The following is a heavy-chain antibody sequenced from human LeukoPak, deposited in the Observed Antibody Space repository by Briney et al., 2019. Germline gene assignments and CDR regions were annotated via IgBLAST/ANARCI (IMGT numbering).Heavy chain of an antibody. Sequence: ASVKVSCKPSGHTLIGYYMHWVRPAPGQGLEWMGWMSINSGGTNYAQKFQGRVSMTRDTSITIAYLDLSSLTSDDTAVYYCVTSSGYSTSWGAFDIWGQGTMVTVSS. D-gene: IGHD6-13*01. J-gene: IGHJ3*02. V-gene: IGHV1-2*02. CDR3: VTSSGYSTSWGAFDI. CDR1: GHTLIGYY. CDR2: MSINSGGT.